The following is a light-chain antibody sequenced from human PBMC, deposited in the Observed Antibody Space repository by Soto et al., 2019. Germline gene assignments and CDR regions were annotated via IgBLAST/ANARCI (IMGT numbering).Light chain of an antibody. Sequence: QSALTQPASVSGSPGQSITISCTGTSSDVGAYNSVSWYRQHPDKAPKLIIFSVTSRTSGLSDRFSGSKSDNTASLTISGLRTEDEADYYCSSATSSSTYLFGTGTKLTVL. V-gene: IGLV2-14*03. CDR3: SSATSSSTYL. CDR1: SSDVGAYNS. CDR2: SVT. J-gene: IGLJ1*01.